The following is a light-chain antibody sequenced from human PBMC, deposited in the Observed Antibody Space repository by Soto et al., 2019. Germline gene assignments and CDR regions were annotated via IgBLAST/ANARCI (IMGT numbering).Light chain of an antibody. Sequence: EIVLTQSPATLSXSPGERVTLSCRASQSVSSSLAWYQQKPGQAPRLLIYDASSRATGIPARFSGSGSGTDFTLTISSLEPEDFAIYYCQQRRSWPRTFGQGTKVDI. CDR3: QQRRSWPRT. CDR2: DAS. J-gene: IGKJ1*01. CDR1: QSVSSS. V-gene: IGKV3-11*01.